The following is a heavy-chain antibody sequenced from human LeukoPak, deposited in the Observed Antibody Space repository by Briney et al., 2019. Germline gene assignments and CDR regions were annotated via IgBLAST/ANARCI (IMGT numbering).Heavy chain of an antibody. J-gene: IGHJ4*02. CDR2: ISYDGSNK. CDR3: AKDGATVTTVGHFDY. D-gene: IGHD4-17*01. Sequence: GGSLRLSCAASGFTFSSYAMHWVRQAPGKGLEWVAVISYDGSNKYYADSVKGRFTISRDNSKNTLYLQMNSLRAEDTAVYYCAKDGATVTTVGHFDYWGQGTLVTVSS. CDR1: GFTFSSYA. V-gene: IGHV3-30-3*01.